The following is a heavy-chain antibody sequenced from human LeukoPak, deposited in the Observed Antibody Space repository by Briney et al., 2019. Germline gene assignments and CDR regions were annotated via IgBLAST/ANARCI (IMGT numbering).Heavy chain of an antibody. V-gene: IGHV1-8*03. CDR2: MNPNSGNT. CDR3: ARGLRLPTRARYYYYYMDV. CDR1: GYTFTSYD. J-gene: IGHJ6*03. Sequence: ASVKVSCKASGYTFTSYDINWVRQATGQGLEWVGWMNPNSGNTGYAQKFRGGVTITRNTSISTAYMELSSLRSEDTAVYYCARGLRLPTRARYYYYYMDVWGKGTTVTVSS.